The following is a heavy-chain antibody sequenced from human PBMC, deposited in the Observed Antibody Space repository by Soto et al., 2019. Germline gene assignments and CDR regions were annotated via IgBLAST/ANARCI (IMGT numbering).Heavy chain of an antibody. J-gene: IGHJ4*02. D-gene: IGHD2-15*01. CDR3: ARGSCSGDTCYSRFDY. CDR1: GGSISSDDW. V-gene: IGHV4-4*02. Sequence: SETLSLTCAVSGGSISSDDWWSWVRQPPGEGLEWIGEIYHSGSANYNPYLKSQVTMSVDTSKNHFSLILSSVTAADTAVYYCARGSCSGDTCYSRFDYWGRGILVT. CDR2: IYHSGSA.